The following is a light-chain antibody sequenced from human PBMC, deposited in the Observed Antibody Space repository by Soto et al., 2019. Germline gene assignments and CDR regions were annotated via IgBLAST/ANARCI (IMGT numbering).Light chain of an antibody. CDR1: SGHSSYA. CDR3: QTWGTGIVV. Sequence: QAVVTQSPSASASLGASVKLTCTLSSGHSSYAIAWHQQQPGKGPRYLMKLNTDGSHNKGDGIPDRFSGSSSGAERYLIISSLQSEDEADYYCQTWGTGIVVFGGGTKVTVL. V-gene: IGLV4-69*01. CDR2: LNTDGSH. J-gene: IGLJ2*01.